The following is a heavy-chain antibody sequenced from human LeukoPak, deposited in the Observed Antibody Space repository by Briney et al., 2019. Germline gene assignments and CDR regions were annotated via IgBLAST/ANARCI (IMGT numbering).Heavy chain of an antibody. Sequence: PGGSLRLSCAASGFTFSDYYMSWIRQAPGKGLEWVSYISSSGGTIYYADSVKGRFTISRDNAKNSLYLQMNSLRAEDAAVYYCARAITMVRGVTPNWFDPWGQGTLVTVSS. D-gene: IGHD3-10*01. J-gene: IGHJ5*02. CDR2: ISSSGGTI. CDR1: GFTFSDYY. CDR3: ARAITMVRGVTPNWFDP. V-gene: IGHV3-11*01.